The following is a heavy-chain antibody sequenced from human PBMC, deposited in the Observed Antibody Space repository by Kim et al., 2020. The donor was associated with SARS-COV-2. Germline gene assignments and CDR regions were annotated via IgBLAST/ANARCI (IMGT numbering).Heavy chain of an antibody. CDR3: AREVKPSMVRGGTLDY. CDR2: IIPIFGTA. CDR1: GGTFSSYA. Sequence: SVKVSCKASGGTFSSYAISWVRQAPGQGLEWMGGIIPIFGTANYAQKFQGRVTITADESTSTAYMELSSLRSEDTAVYYCAREVKPSMVRGGTLDYWGQGTLVTVSS. D-gene: IGHD3-10*01. V-gene: IGHV1-69*13. J-gene: IGHJ4*02.